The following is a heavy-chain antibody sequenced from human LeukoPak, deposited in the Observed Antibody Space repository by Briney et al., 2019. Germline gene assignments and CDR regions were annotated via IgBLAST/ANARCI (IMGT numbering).Heavy chain of an antibody. Sequence: ASLKVSCKASGYTFTNYGIHWVRQAPGQGLEWMGWISAYNGNTNYAQKLQGRVTMTTDTSTSTAYMELRSLRSDDTAVYYCARDGPTSYYDILTGYYRSYYYYYMDVWGKGTTVTVSS. D-gene: IGHD3-9*01. CDR3: ARDGPTSYYDILTGYYRSYYYYYMDV. V-gene: IGHV1-18*01. CDR1: GYTFTNYG. CDR2: ISAYNGNT. J-gene: IGHJ6*03.